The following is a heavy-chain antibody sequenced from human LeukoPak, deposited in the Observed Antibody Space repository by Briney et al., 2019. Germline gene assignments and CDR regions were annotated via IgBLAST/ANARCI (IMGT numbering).Heavy chain of an antibody. J-gene: IGHJ4*02. CDR1: GGSISSSSYY. CDR2: IYFSGTT. Sequence: SETLSLTCTASGGSISSSSYYWGWIRQPPGKGLEWIGSIYFSGTTYYNPSLRSGVTISVDAPKNQFSLKLSSVTAAETAVYYCARQRSGYSYGYGKFDYWGQGTLVTVSS. CDR3: ARQRSGYSYGYGKFDY. V-gene: IGHV4-39*01. D-gene: IGHD5-18*01.